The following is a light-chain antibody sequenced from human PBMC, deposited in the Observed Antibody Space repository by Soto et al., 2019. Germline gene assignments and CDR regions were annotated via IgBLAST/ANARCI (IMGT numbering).Light chain of an antibody. CDR1: QSAGNF. CDR3: QQHNQWPIT. CDR2: YIS. V-gene: IGKV3D-15*01. J-gene: IGKJ5*01. Sequence: EIVMTQSSATLSVSPGETASLSCMASQSAGNFLAWYQQKPGQAPRLLIYYISTRATGIPARFSGSGSGTEFTLTINSLQSEDSAVYYCQQHNQWPITFGQGTRLEIK.